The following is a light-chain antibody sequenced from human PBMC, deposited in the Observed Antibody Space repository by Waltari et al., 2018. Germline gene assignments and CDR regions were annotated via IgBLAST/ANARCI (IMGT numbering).Light chain of an antibody. CDR3: SSYMDTTTLEL. Sequence: QSALTQPASVSGSPGQSITISCTGTSSDVGSYNYVSWYQQHPGKAPKLIIYDVTNRPSGVSNRFAGSKAGNTASLTISGRQAEDEADYYCSSYMDTTTLELFGGGTSLTVL. J-gene: IGLJ2*01. CDR1: SSDVGSYNY. V-gene: IGLV2-14*03. CDR2: DVT.